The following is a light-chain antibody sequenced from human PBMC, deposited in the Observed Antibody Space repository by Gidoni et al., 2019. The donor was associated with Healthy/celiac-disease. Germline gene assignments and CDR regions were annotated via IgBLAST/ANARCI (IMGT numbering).Light chain of an antibody. Sequence: DIQMTQSPSSLSASVGDRVPITCRASQGISNYLAWYQQKPGKVPKLLSYAASTLQSGVPPRFSGSGSGTDFTLTISSLQPEDVATYYCQKYNSAPRTFGQGTKLEIK. J-gene: IGKJ2*01. CDR3: QKYNSAPRT. V-gene: IGKV1-27*01. CDR2: AAS. CDR1: QGISNY.